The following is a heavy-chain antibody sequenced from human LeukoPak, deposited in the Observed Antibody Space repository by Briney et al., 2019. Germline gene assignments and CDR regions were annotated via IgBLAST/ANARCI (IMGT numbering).Heavy chain of an antibody. CDR2: IYYSGST. J-gene: IGHJ4*02. D-gene: IGHD6-6*01. CDR1: GGSISSYY. CDR3: ASTTGPYSSSKGFDY. V-gene: IGHV4-59*12. Sequence: SETLSLTCTVSGGSISSYYWSWIRQPPGKGLEWIGYIYYSGSTNYNPSLKSRVTMSVDTSKNQFSLKLSSVTAADTAVYYCASTTGPYSSSKGFDYWGQGTLVTVSS.